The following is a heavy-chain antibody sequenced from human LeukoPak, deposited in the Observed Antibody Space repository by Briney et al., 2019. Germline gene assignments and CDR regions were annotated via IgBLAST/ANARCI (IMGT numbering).Heavy chain of an antibody. V-gene: IGHV4-34*01. CDR1: GGSFSGYY. J-gene: IGHJ3*02. CDR3: ARVTLTFSDAFDI. D-gene: IGHD3-3*02. Sequence: SETLSLTCAVYGGSFSGYYWSWIRQPPGKGLEWIGEINHSGSTNYNPSLKSRVIISVDTSKNQFSLKLSSVTAADTAVYYCARVTLTFSDAFDIGGQGTMVTVSS. CDR2: INHSGST.